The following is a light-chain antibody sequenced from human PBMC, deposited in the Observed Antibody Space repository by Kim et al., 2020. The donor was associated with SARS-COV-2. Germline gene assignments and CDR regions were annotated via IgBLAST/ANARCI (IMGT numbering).Light chain of an antibody. Sequence: KTLTISCPRSSGSIASTYVQWYQRRPGSAPTTVIYEDNQRPSGVPDRFSGSIDSSSNSASLTISGLKTEDEADYYCQSYDSSNQVVFGGGTQLTVL. V-gene: IGLV6-57*03. CDR3: QSYDSSNQVV. CDR2: EDN. J-gene: IGLJ2*01. CDR1: SGSIASTY.